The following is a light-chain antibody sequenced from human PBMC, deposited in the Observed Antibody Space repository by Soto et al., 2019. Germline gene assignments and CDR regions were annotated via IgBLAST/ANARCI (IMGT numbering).Light chain of an antibody. J-gene: IGKJ2*01. V-gene: IGKV1-39*01. CDR3: QQSYNTRA. Sequence: DIQMTQSPSSLSAPVGDRVPITCRASHTISDILNWYQQKPGKAPKVLFYAASSMQNGVPSRFSGGGTGTEFTLTISSLQPEDSGTYYSQQSYNTRAFGQGTKVDVK. CDR1: HTISDI. CDR2: AAS.